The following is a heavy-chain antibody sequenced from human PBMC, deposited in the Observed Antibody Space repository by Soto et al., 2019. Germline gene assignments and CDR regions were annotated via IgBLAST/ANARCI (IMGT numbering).Heavy chain of an antibody. V-gene: IGHV1-18*01. CDR3: ARGPYYYDSSGYYHDIHYFDP. J-gene: IGHJ4*02. Sequence: SGKVSCKASGYTFTSYGISWVRQATGQGLEWMGWISAYNGNTNYAQNLQGRVTMTTDTSTSTAYMELRSPTSDDTAVYYCARGPYYYDSSGYYHDIHYFDPWGQGTLVTVSS. CDR2: ISAYNGNT. D-gene: IGHD3-22*01. CDR1: GYTFTSYG.